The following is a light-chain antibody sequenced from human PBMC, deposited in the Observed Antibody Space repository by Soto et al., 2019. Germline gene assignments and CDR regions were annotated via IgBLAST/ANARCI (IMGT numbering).Light chain of an antibody. CDR2: DVT. CDR3: SSYTCSRATLV. V-gene: IGLV2-14*01. Sequence: QSALTQPASVSGSPGQSITISCAGTSSAVGGYNYVPWYQQHPGKAPKLMIYDVTNRPSGVSNRCSGSKSGNTACLTISGLHAEDEAQYYCSSYTCSRATLVFGGGTKVTVL. J-gene: IGLJ3*02. CDR1: SSAVGGYNY.